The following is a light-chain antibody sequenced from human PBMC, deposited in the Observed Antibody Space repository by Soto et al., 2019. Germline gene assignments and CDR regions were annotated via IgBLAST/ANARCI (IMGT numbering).Light chain of an antibody. V-gene: IGKV3-20*01. J-gene: IGKJ2*01. Sequence: EIVLTQSPGTLSLSPGERATLSCRASQSVSSSYLAWYQQKLGQAPRVVIYGASNRATGIPDRFSGSGSGTDFSLTISRLEPEDFAVYYCHQYDNAPQTFGQGTKVDNK. CDR2: GAS. CDR3: HQYDNAPQT. CDR1: QSVSSSY.